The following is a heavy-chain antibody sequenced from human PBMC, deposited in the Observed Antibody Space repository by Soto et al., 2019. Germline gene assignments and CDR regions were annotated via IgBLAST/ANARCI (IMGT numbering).Heavy chain of an antibody. CDR2: IYSGGST. Sequence: SETLSLPFTVSGGSISSYYWSWIRQTPGKRLDGIVFIYSGGSTKNPPLRSRVTMSLDTSKNQSPLKLRSVIVADTAVYHCSRFVRSCSATTCSTRADVWGQGITVTVSS. D-gene: IGHD2-2*01. CDR1: GGSISSYY. V-gene: IGHV4-59*01. J-gene: IGHJ6*02. CDR3: SRFVRSCSATTCSTRADV.